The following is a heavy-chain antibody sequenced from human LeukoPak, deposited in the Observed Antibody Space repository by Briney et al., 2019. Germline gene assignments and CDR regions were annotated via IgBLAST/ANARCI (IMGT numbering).Heavy chain of an antibody. J-gene: IGHJ4*02. CDR1: ALTFSDYS. V-gene: IGHV3-48*04. CDR2: ISSNGSTI. Sequence: GGSLRLSCAASALTFSDYSMNWVRQAPGKGLEWISYISSNGSTIYYAASVKGRFTISRDNAKNSLYLQMNSLRAEDTAVYYCALTTVVTYSIDYWGQGTLVTVSS. D-gene: IGHD4-23*01. CDR3: ALTTVVTYSIDY.